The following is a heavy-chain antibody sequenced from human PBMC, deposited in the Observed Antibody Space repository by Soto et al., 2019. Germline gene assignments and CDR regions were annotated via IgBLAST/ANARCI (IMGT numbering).Heavy chain of an antibody. CDR2: TRNKDNSYTT. Sequence: EVQLVESGGGLVQPGGSLRLSCAASGFTLSEHYMDWVHQAPGKGLEWVGRTRNKDNSYTTEYAASVKGRFTISRDNSMSILFLQMNSLKTEDTAVYYCARDRNGGLDSWGQGTLVTVSS. J-gene: IGHJ4*02. CDR3: ARDRNGGLDS. V-gene: IGHV3-72*01. CDR1: GFTLSEHY. D-gene: IGHD4-17*01.